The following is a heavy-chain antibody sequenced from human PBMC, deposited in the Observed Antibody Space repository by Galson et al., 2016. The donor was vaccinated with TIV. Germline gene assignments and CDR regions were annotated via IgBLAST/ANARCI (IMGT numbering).Heavy chain of an antibody. D-gene: IGHD4-17*01. V-gene: IGHV1-69*13. CDR1: GATFNKYA. CDR3: AGGSGDTYYYYFGMDV. J-gene: IGHJ6*02. CDR2: IIPIFGTA. Sequence: SVKVSCKASGATFNKYAISWVRQAPGQGLEWMGGIIPIFGTANYAQKFQGRVTITADEFPSAAYMELNSLRSEDTAVYYCAGGSGDTYYYYFGMDVWGQGTTVTVSS.